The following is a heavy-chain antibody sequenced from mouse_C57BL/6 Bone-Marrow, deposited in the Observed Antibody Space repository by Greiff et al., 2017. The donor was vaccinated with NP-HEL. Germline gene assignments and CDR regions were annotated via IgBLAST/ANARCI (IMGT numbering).Heavy chain of an antibody. J-gene: IGHJ4*01. CDR2: IRLKSDNYAT. CDR1: GFTFSNYW. CDR3: ITGTLCAMDY. Sequence: EVKLEESGGGLVQPGGSMKLSCVASGFTFSNYWMNWVRQSPEKGLEWVAQIRLKSDNYATHYAESVKGRFTISRDDSKSSVYLQMNNLRAEDTGIYYCITGTLCAMDYWGQGTSVTVSS. D-gene: IGHD4-1*01. V-gene: IGHV6-3*01.